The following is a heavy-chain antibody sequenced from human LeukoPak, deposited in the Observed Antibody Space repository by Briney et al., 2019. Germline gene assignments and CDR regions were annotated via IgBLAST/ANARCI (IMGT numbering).Heavy chain of an antibody. J-gene: IGHJ3*02. Sequence: PSEALSLTCTVSGGSISSYYWSWIRQPAGKGLEWIGRIYTSGSTNYIPSLKSRVTMSVDTSKNQFSLKLSSVTAADTAVYYCARGGAYYYDSSGYYHDAFDIWGQGTMVTVSS. CDR1: GGSISSYY. CDR3: ARGGAYYYDSSGYYHDAFDI. V-gene: IGHV4-4*07. D-gene: IGHD3-22*01. CDR2: IYTSGST.